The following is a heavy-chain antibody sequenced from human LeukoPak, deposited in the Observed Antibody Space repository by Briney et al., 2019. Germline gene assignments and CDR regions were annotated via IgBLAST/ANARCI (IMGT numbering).Heavy chain of an antibody. CDR2: IYFSGST. CDR1: GASFSNYY. D-gene: IGHD3-10*01. V-gene: IGHV4-59*08. Sequence: PSETLSLTCTVSGASFSNYYWSWIRQPPGKGLEWIGYIYFSGSTNYNPSLKSRVTISVDMSKNQFSLKLSSVTAADTAVYYCARLRSGSYFDYWGQGTLVTVSS. CDR3: ARLRSGSYFDY. J-gene: IGHJ4*02.